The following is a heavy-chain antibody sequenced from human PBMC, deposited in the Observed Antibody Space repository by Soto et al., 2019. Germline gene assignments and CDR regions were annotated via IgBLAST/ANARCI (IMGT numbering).Heavy chain of an antibody. D-gene: IGHD3-10*01. Sequence: QITLKESGPTLVRPTQTLTLTCTFSGFSLSTTGVGVGWIRQPPGKALAWPALMYWDDDKRYSPSLRSRLTITKDTSKNEVILTITNMDPVDTATYYRAQRLRDYGLGRQRANAFDPWGQGTLVTVS. V-gene: IGHV2-5*02. CDR1: GFSLSTTGVG. J-gene: IGHJ5*02. CDR3: AQRLRDYGLGRQRANAFDP. CDR2: MYWDDDK.